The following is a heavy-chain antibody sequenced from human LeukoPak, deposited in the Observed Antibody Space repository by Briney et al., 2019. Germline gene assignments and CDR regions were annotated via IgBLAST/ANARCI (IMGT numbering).Heavy chain of an antibody. V-gene: IGHV3-33*01. Sequence: GRSLRLSCAASGFTFSSYGIHWVRQAPGKGLEWVAIIWYDGSNKYYTDSVKGRFTISRDNSKNMLYLQMSSLRAKDTAVYYCARGGMTANNIDYWGQGTLVTVSS. CDR2: IWYDGSNK. D-gene: IGHD2-21*02. J-gene: IGHJ4*02. CDR3: ARGGMTANNIDY. CDR1: GFTFSSYG.